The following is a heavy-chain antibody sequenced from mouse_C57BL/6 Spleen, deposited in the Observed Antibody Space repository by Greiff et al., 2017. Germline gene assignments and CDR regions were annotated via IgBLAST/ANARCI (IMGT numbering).Heavy chain of an antibody. J-gene: IGHJ1*03. CDR3: ARGGYGSSRSLYWYFDV. CDR2: ISDGGSYT. CDR1: GFTFSSYA. D-gene: IGHD1-1*01. V-gene: IGHV5-4*01. Sequence: EVQGVESGGGLVKPGGSLKLSCAASGFTFSSYAMSWVRQTPEKRLEWVATISDGGSYTYYPDNVKGRFTISRDNAKNNLYLQMSHLKSEDTAIYYCARGGYGSSRSLYWYFDVWGTGTTVTVSS.